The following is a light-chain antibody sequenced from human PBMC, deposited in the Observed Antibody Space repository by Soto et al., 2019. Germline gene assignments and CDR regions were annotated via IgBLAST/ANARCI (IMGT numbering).Light chain of an antibody. CDR2: GAS. V-gene: IGKV3D-15*01. CDR3: QQYNNWPPIT. Sequence: EIVMTQTPATLSVSPGERSTLSFCASQSVSSNLAWYQQKPGQAPRLLIYGASTRATGIPARFSGSGSGTEFTLTISSLQSEDFAVYYCQQYNNWPPITFGQGTRLEIK. J-gene: IGKJ5*01. CDR1: QSVSSN.